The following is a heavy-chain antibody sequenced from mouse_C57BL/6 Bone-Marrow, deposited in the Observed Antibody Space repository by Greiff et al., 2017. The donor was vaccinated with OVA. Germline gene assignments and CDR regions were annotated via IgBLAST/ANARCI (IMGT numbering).Heavy chain of an antibody. Sequence: DVQLVESGAGLVQPGGSLSLSCSASGFTFTASYMSMVCLPPRSALDLLGFIRNNANGYTTEYSSSVKGRFTISKDKYQSMLYLQMKAVRAEDSATYYCARSPAITTVVGHGYFDVWGTGTTVTVSS. J-gene: IGHJ1*03. CDR1: GFTFTASY. V-gene: IGHV7-3*01. CDR2: IRNNANGYTT. D-gene: IGHD1-1*01. CDR3: ARSPAITTVVGHGYFDV.